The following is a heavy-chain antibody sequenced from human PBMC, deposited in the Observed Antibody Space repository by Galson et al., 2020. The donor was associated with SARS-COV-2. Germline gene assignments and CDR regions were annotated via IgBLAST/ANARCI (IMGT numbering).Heavy chain of an antibody. J-gene: IGHJ5*02. CDR3: ARGLDSTGYNWFDP. V-gene: IGHV3-9*01. Sequence: CAASGFTFDDYAMHWVRQAPGKGLEWVSGISWNSGRIGYEDSVKGRFTISRDNAKNSLYLQMNSLRAEDTALYYCARGLDSTGYNWFDPWGQGTLVTVSS. D-gene: IGHD3-22*01. CDR2: ISWNSGRI. CDR1: GFTFDDYA.